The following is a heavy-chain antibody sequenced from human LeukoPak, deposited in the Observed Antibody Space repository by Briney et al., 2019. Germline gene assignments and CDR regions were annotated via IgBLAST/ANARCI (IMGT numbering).Heavy chain of an antibody. CDR1: GGSISSDY. V-gene: IGHV4-59*01. J-gene: IGHJ5*02. CDR3: ARDAGYSYGFQGWFDP. D-gene: IGHD5-18*01. Sequence: SETLSLTYTVSGGSISSDYWSWIRQPPGKGLEWIGYIYYSGSTNYNPSLKSRVTISVDTSKNQFSLKLSSVTAADTAVYYCARDAGYSYGFQGWFDPWGQGTLVTVSS. CDR2: IYYSGST.